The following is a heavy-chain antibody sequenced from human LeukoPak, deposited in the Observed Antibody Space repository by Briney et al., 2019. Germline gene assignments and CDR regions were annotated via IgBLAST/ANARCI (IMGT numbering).Heavy chain of an antibody. CDR2: IKQDGSEK. J-gene: IGHJ4*02. CDR3: ARDPAGYCSSTSCFGYFDY. Sequence: GGSLRLSCAASGFTFSSYWMSWVRQAPGKGLEWVANIKQDGSEKYYVDSVKGRFTISRDNAKNSLYLQMNSLRAEDTAVYYCARDPAGYCSSTSCFGYFDYWGRGTLVTVSS. D-gene: IGHD2-2*01. CDR1: GFTFSSYW. V-gene: IGHV3-7*03.